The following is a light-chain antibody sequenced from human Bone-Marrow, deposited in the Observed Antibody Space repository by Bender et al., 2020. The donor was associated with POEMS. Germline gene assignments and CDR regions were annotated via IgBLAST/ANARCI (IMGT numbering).Light chain of an antibody. V-gene: IGLV3-1*01. CDR3: CSYEGVGV. CDR1: KLGDKY. CDR2: QNN. J-gene: IGLJ1*01. Sequence: SNELIQAPSVSVSPGQTARIICSGDKLGDKYACWYQQKPGQSPVPVIYQNNNRPAGIPERFSGSKSGNVATLIFSGTQAMDEADYYCCSYEGVGVFGTGTKVTVL.